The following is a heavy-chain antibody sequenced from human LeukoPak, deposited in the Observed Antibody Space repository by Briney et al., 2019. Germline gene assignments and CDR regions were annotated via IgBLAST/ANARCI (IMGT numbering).Heavy chain of an antibody. V-gene: IGHV3-66*01. CDR1: GFIVRSNH. CDR3: ARERPDSRNLDS. D-gene: IGHD1-14*01. CDR2: TYSGETT. J-gene: IGHJ4*02. Sequence: QPGGSLRLSCAAFGFIVRSNHINWVRQAPGMGLEWVSITYSGETTYYADSVRGRFIISRDDSKNTLSLEMNDLRVEDTAVYYCARERPDSRNLDSWGRGALVTVSS.